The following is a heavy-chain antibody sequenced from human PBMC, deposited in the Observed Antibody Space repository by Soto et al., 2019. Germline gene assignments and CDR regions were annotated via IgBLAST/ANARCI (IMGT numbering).Heavy chain of an antibody. CDR3: ARLFDTSGWYDY. D-gene: IGHD6-19*01. CDR2: IYPGDSDT. J-gene: IGHJ4*02. Sequence: GESLKISCNGSGYIFTSYWIGWVRQMPGKGLERMGIIYPGDSDTRYSPSFQGQVTISADKSITTTYLQWSSLKASDTAIYYCARLFDTSGWYDYWGQGTLVTVSS. CDR1: GYIFTSYW. V-gene: IGHV5-51*01.